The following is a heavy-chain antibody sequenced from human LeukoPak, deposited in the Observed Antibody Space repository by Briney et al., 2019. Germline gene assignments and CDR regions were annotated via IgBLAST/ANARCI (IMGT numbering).Heavy chain of an antibody. CDR2: MNPNSGNT. CDR3: ARGLKAYGSGSYYNRAGYYYFDY. Sequence: GASVKVSCKASGYTFTSYDINWVRQATGQGLEWMGWMNPNSGNTGYAQKFQGRVTMTRNTSISTAYMELSSLRSEDTAVYYCARGLKAYGSGSYYNRAGYYYFDYWGQGTLVTVSS. D-gene: IGHD3-10*01. V-gene: IGHV1-8*01. J-gene: IGHJ4*02. CDR1: GYTFTSYD.